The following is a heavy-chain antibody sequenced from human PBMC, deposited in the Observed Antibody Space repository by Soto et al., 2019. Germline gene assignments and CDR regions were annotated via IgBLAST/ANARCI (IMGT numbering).Heavy chain of an antibody. Sequence: EVQVLESGGGLVQPGGSLRLSCAASGFTFDTYAMNWVRQAPGKGLEWVSGISGGGGSTYYADSVKGRFTISRDNSRNTLYLQMNCLRGDDTAVYYCAKALGGYYYYGMDVWGQGTTVTVSS. V-gene: IGHV3-23*01. J-gene: IGHJ6*02. D-gene: IGHD3-16*01. CDR1: GFTFDTYA. CDR3: AKALGGYYYYGMDV. CDR2: ISGGGGST.